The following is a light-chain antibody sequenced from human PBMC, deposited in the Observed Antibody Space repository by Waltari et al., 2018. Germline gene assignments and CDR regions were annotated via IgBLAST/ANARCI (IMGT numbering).Light chain of an antibody. CDR2: VAS. J-gene: IGKJ2*01. Sequence: DIQMTQSPSSLSASVGDRVTITCQASQDISNYLNWYQQKPGKAPKLLIYVASNLETGVPSRCSGSGSGTDFTFTISSLQPEDIATYYCQQYDNLPYTFGQGTKLEIK. CDR3: QQYDNLPYT. CDR1: QDISNY. V-gene: IGKV1-33*01.